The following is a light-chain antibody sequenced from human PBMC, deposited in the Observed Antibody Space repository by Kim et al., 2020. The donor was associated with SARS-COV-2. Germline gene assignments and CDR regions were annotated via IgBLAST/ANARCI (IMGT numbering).Light chain of an antibody. CDR3: QSYDSSLGVV. Sequence: GQRVTISCTGSSSNIGAGYDVHWYQLPTGTAPKLLIYGDSNRPSGVPDRFSGSKSGTSASLAITGLQAEDEAEYYCQSYDSSLGVVFGGGTKLTVL. J-gene: IGLJ2*01. CDR1: SSNIGAGYD. V-gene: IGLV1-40*01. CDR2: GDS.